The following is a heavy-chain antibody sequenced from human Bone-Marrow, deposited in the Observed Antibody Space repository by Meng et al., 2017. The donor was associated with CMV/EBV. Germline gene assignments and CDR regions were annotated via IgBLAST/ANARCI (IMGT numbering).Heavy chain of an antibody. Sequence: SGAASGCTFCSYPGHWVRQVPGKWLEWVAVISYDGSNKYYADSVKGRFTISRDNSKNTLYLQMNRLRAEDTAVYYCARDRGVGGGRGRYYGMDVWGQGTTVTVSS. CDR2: ISYDGSNK. D-gene: IGHD2-15*01. CDR3: ARDRGVGGGRGRYYGMDV. J-gene: IGHJ6*02. CDR1: GCTFCSYP. V-gene: IGHV3-30*04.